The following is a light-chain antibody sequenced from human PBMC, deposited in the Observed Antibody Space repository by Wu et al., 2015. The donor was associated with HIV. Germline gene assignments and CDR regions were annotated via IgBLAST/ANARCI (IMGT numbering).Light chain of an antibody. J-gene: IGKJ5*01. CDR2: DTS. CDR3: QQGTNWPLT. CDR1: QSVSSY. Sequence: EIVLTQSPATLSLSPGERATLSCRASQSVSSYLAWYRQKPGLAPRLLIYDTSKRATGIPARFSGSGSGTDFTLTISSLEPEDFAVYYCQQGTNWPLTFGQGTRPEIK. V-gene: IGKV3-11*01.